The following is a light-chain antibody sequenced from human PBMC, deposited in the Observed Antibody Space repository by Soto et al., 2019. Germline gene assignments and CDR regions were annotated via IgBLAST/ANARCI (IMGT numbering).Light chain of an antibody. Sequence: QSVLTQPASVSGSPGQSITISCTGTSSDVGGYNYVSWYQPHPGKAPKLMIYEVSNRPSGVSNRFSGSKSGNTASLTISGLQAEDEADYYCSSDTSSSTPYVFGTGTKLTVL. CDR1: SSDVGGYNY. J-gene: IGLJ1*01. CDR2: EVS. V-gene: IGLV2-14*01. CDR3: SSDTSSSTPYV.